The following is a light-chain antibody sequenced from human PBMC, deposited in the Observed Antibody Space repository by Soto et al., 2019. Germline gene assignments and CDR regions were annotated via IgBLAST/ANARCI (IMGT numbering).Light chain of an antibody. Sequence: QSVLTQPPPASWTPGARVTLSFSGGSPNIGTNAVNWYQQLPGTAPKLLIYNNNQRPSGVPDRLSGSKSGTSASLAISGLQSEDEADYYCAAWDDSLNGYVFGTGTKVTVL. J-gene: IGLJ1*01. CDR1: SPNIGTNA. V-gene: IGLV1-44*01. CDR3: AAWDDSLNGYV. CDR2: NNN.